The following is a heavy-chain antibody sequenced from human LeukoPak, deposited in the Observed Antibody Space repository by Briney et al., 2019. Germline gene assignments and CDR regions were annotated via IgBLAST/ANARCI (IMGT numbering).Heavy chain of an antibody. D-gene: IGHD6-19*01. Sequence: SETLSLTCALSGGSLSSSRYYWGWIRQPPGTGLGWLGSIYYSGGTYYNPSLKSRVTLSVDTPKNHLSLKLSPVPPAATAPFFCARQPRGGSYHSFDYWGQGTLVTVSS. V-gene: IGHV4-39*01. CDR2: IYYSGGT. J-gene: IGHJ4*02. CDR3: ARQPRGGSYHSFDY. CDR1: GGSLSSSRYY.